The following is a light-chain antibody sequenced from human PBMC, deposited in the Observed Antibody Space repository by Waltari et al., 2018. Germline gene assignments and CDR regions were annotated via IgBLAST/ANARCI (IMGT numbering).Light chain of an antibody. V-gene: IGKV3-20*01. J-gene: IGKJ3*01. Sequence: EIVLTQSPAALSLSPGERATLSCRASQSVRSDLLALYQQKPGRAPRLLIYATSSRATGIPDRFSGSGFGTDFTLTISRLEAEDFAVYYCQQYGGSPEGFTFGPGTTVDFK. CDR1: QSVRSDL. CDR2: ATS. CDR3: QQYGGSPEGFT.